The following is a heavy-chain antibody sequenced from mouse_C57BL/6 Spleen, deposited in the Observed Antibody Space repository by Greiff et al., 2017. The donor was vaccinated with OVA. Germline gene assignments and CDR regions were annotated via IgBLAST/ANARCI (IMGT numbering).Heavy chain of an antibody. CDR3: ARRDYDYDGAWFAY. V-gene: IGHV1-54*01. J-gene: IGHJ3*01. D-gene: IGHD2-4*01. CDR1: GYAFTNYL. Sequence: VQLQESGAELVRPGTSVKVSCKASGYAFTNYLIEWVKQRPGQGLEWIGVINPGSGGTNYNEKFKGKATLTADKSSSTAYMQLSSLTSEDSAVYFCARRDYDYDGAWFAYWGQGTLSLSLQ. CDR2: INPGSGGT.